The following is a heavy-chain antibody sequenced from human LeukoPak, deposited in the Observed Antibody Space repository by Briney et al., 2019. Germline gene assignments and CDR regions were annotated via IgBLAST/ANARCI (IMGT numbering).Heavy chain of an antibody. Sequence: SETLSLTCTVSGGSISSYYWSWIRQPAGKGLEWVGRIYSSGSTNYNPSLKSRVTLSVDTSKNQFSLKLNSVTAADTAVYYCARHGWFGELSPSAYWGQGALVTVSS. V-gene: IGHV4-4*07. CDR3: ARHGWFGELSPSAY. J-gene: IGHJ4*02. CDR1: GGSISSYY. D-gene: IGHD3-10*01. CDR2: IYSSGST.